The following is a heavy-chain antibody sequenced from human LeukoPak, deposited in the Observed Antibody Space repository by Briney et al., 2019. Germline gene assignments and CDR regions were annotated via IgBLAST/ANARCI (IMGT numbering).Heavy chain of an antibody. CDR3: AKDSQVSVVVPAAGFYYHYMDV. CDR1: GFTFSSYE. D-gene: IGHD2-2*01. J-gene: IGHJ6*03. Sequence: GGSLRLSCAASGFTFSSYEMNWVSQAPGKGLEWVAFIRYDGSNKYYAESVKGRLTISRDNSKNTLYLQMNSLRAEDTAVYYCAKDSQVSVVVPAAGFYYHYMDVWGKGTTVTISS. V-gene: IGHV3-30*02. CDR2: IRYDGSNK.